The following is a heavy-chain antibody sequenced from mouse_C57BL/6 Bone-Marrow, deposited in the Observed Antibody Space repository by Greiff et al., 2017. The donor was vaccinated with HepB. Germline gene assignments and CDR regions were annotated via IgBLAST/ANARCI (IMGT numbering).Heavy chain of an antibody. Sequence: EVQGVESGGDLVKPGGSLKLSCAASGFTFSSYGMSWVRQTPDKRLEWVATISSGGSYTYYPDIVKGRFTISRDNAKNTLYLQMSSLKSEDTAMYYCARHSSGKRGFAYWGQGTLVTVSA. CDR2: ISSGGSYT. V-gene: IGHV5-6*01. J-gene: IGHJ3*01. CDR3: ARHSSGKRGFAY. D-gene: IGHD1-3*01. CDR1: GFTFSSYG.